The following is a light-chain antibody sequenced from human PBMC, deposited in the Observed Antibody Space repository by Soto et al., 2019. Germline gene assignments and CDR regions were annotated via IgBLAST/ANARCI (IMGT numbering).Light chain of an antibody. V-gene: IGKV2-30*01. CDR2: QVS. Sequence: AVMTQSPLSLPVTLGQPACISCRSRQSLVYSDGNTYLNWFQQRPGQSPRRLIYQVSYRDSGVPDRFSGSGSGTAFTLNVSRVEAEDVGVYYCMQVVQPPWTFGQGTKVDI. CDR3: MQVVQPPWT. J-gene: IGKJ1*01. CDR1: QSLVYSDGNTY.